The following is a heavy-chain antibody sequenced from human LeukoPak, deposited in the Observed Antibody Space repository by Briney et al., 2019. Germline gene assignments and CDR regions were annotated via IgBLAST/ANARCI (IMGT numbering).Heavy chain of an antibody. V-gene: IGHV3-66*01. CDR3: ARAPTNAHFDY. Sequence: GGSLRLSCAASGFSVRTNYMNWVRQAPGKGLECVSLLYAGGSAYYADSVKGRFTISRDNSKNTVYLEMNSLRVEDTAVYYCARAPTNAHFDYWGQGTLVTVSS. J-gene: IGHJ4*02. CDR1: GFSVRTNY. CDR2: LYAGGSA.